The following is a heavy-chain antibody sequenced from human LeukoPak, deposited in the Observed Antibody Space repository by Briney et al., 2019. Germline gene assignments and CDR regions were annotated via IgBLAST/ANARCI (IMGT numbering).Heavy chain of an antibody. J-gene: IGHJ6*02. CDR1: GDSVSSISVA. Sequence: SQTLSLTCAISGDSVSSISVAWNWIRQSPSRGLEWLGRTYYRSKWYYEYAVSVKSRINISPDTSKNQFSLKLSSVTAADTAVYYCARGPTTYYDYVWGSSDRSPLFYYYYGMDVWGQGTTVTVSS. CDR2: TYYRSKWYY. V-gene: IGHV6-1*01. D-gene: IGHD3-16*01. CDR3: ARGPTTYYDYVWGSSDRSPLFYYYYGMDV.